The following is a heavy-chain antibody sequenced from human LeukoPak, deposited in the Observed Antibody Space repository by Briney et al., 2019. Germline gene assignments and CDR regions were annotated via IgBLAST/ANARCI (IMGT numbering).Heavy chain of an antibody. V-gene: IGHV3-23*01. D-gene: IGHD3-16*01. CDR3: AKALGDWPTTLDY. CDR1: GFTFSNAW. J-gene: IGHJ4*02. CDR2: ISGSGDST. Sequence: GGSLRLSCAASGFTFSNAWMSWVRQSPGKGLEWVSGISGSGDSTYYADSVKGRFTVSRDNSKNTLYLQMNSLTAADTAVYFCAKALGDWPTTLDYWGRGTLVTVSS.